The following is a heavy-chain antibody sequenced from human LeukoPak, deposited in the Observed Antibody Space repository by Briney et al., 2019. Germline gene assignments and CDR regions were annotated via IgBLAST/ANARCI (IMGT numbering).Heavy chain of an antibody. Sequence: ASVKVSCKASGYMFSDYYMHWVRQAPGQGLEWMGWINPNSGGTRYAEKFQGRVTLTSDTSISTAYMELTRLRSDDTAVYYCARGRTLVHGSGILWDNWGQGTLVTVSS. V-gene: IGHV1-2*02. CDR2: INPNSGGT. CDR1: GYMFSDYY. D-gene: IGHD2-15*01. CDR3: ARGRTLVHGSGILWDN. J-gene: IGHJ4*02.